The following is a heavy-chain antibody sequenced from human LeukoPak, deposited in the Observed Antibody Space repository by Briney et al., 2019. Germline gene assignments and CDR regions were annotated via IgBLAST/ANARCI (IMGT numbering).Heavy chain of an antibody. J-gene: IGHJ4*02. CDR2: INHSGST. D-gene: IGHD2-21*02. CDR3: ARRSGPRHIVVVTARPAYYFDY. CDR1: GGSFSGYY. Sequence: SETLSLTCAVYGGSFSGYYWSWIRQPPGKGLEWIGEINHSGSTNYNPSLKSRVTISVDTSKNQFSLKLSSVTAADTAVYYCARRSGPRHIVVVTARPAYYFDYWGQGTLVTVSS. V-gene: IGHV4-34*01.